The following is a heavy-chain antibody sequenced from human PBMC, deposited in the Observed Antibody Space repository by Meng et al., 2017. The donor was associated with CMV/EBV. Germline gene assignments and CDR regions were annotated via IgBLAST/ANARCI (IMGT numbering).Heavy chain of an antibody. J-gene: IGHJ4*02. Sequence: QVTRVQSGAEVKKPGAPVKVSCKASGYTVTSYGISWVRQAPGQGLEWMGWISAYNGNTNYTQKLQGRVTMTTDTSTSTAYMELRSLRSDDTAVYYCARMEVGGGSCYSDYWGQGTLVTVSS. CDR3: ARMEVGGGSCYSDY. V-gene: IGHV1-18*01. CDR2: ISAYNGNT. CDR1: GYTVTSYG. D-gene: IGHD2-15*01.